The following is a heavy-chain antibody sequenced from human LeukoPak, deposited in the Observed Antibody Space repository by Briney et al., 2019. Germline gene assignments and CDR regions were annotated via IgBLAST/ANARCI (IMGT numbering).Heavy chain of an antibody. CDR2: FYTSGST. Sequence: SETLSLTCTVSGYSISSGYYWGWIRQPPGKGLEWIGRFYTSGSTKYNPSLKSRVTMSEDTSKNQFSLKLSSVTAADTAVYYCARGFLGDYFGSGSNYVFDYWGQGTLVTVSS. CDR1: GYSISSGYY. J-gene: IGHJ4*02. D-gene: IGHD3-10*01. CDR3: ARGFLGDYFGSGSNYVFDY. V-gene: IGHV4-38-2*02.